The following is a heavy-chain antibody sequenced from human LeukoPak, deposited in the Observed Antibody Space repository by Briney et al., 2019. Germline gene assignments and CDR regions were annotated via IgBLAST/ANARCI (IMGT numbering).Heavy chain of an antibody. V-gene: IGHV3-23*01. CDR1: GFTFSSYA. J-gene: IGHJ4*02. D-gene: IGHD3-10*01. CDR3: AKQRAGVFRAMDY. CDR2: ISGSGGST. Sequence: GGSLRLSCAASGFTFSSYAMSWVRQAPGKGLEWVSSISGSGGSTYYADSVKGRFTISRDNSKNTPYLQMNSLRAEDTAVYYCAKQRAGVFRAMDYWGQGTLVTVSS.